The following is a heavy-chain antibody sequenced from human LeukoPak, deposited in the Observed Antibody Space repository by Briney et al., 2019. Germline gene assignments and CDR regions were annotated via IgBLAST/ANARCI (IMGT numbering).Heavy chain of an antibody. V-gene: IGHV4-39*01. J-gene: IGHJ4*02. CDR1: GDSMTNSNSY. Sequence: SETLSLTCTVSGDSMTNSNSYWAWNRRPPGKGLQWIGSIYYGGSTYYNPSLKSRVHMSVDTSKNQFSLKLNSVTAADTAVYYCARRGLGELDYWGQGTLVTVSS. CDR3: ARRGLGELDY. D-gene: IGHD3-10*01. CDR2: IYYGGST.